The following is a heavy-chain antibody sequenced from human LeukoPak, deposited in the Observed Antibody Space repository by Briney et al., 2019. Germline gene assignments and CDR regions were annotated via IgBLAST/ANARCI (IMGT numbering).Heavy chain of an antibody. Sequence: GGSLRLSCAASGFTFSTYAMNWVRQAPGKGLEWVSTISGSSEGTYYADSVKGRLTISRDSSKDTVYLQMDSLRAEDTAVYYCAKGSDYNLYFDHWGQGALVIVSS. D-gene: IGHD1-26*01. CDR2: ISGSSEGT. J-gene: IGHJ5*02. CDR3: AKGSDYNLYFDH. CDR1: GFTFSTYA. V-gene: IGHV3-23*01.